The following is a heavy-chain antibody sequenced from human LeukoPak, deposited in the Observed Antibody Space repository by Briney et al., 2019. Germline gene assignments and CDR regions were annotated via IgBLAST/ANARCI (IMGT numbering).Heavy chain of an antibody. D-gene: IGHD3-10*01. CDR3: ASLDYGSGSYPFDY. CDR1: GYTFTGYY. Sequence: ASVKVSCKASGYTFTGYYMHWVRQAPGQGLGWMGWINPNSGGTNYAQKFQGRVTMTRDTSISTAYMELSRLRSDDTAVYYCASLDYGSGSYPFDYWGQGTLVTVSS. J-gene: IGHJ4*02. CDR2: INPNSGGT. V-gene: IGHV1-2*02.